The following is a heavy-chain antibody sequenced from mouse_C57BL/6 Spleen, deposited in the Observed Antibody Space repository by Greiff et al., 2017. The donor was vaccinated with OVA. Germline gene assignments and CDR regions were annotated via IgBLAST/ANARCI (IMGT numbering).Heavy chain of an antibody. CDR3: ARGGNYVEYFDY. CDR1: GFTFSSYA. CDR2: ISDGGSYT. V-gene: IGHV5-4*03. D-gene: IGHD2-1*01. Sequence: DVKLVESGGGLVKPGGSLKLSCAASGFTFSSYAMSWVRQTPEKRLEWVATISDGGSYTYSPDNVKGRFTISRDNAKNHLYLQMSHLKAEATAMYYCARGGNYVEYFDYWGQGTTLTVSS. J-gene: IGHJ2*01.